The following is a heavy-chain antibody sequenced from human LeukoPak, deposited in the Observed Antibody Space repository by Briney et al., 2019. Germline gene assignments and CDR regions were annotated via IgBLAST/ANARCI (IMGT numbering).Heavy chain of an antibody. CDR1: GGSISSYY. V-gene: IGHV4-59*01. CDR2: IYYSGST. Sequence: SETLSLTCTVSGGSISSYYWSWVRQPPGKGLEWIGYIYYSGSTNYNPSLKSRVTISVDTSKNQFSLKLSSVTAADTAVYYCARALGTYWGQGTLVTVSS. J-gene: IGHJ4*02. D-gene: IGHD1-1*01. CDR3: ARALGTY.